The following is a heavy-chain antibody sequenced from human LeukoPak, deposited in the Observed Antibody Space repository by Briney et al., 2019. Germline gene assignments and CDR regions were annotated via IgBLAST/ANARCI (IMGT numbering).Heavy chain of an antibody. D-gene: IGHD3-22*01. J-gene: IGHJ6*03. V-gene: IGHV3-7*01. Sequence: PGGSLRLSCAASGFTFSSYWMSWVRQAPGKGLEWVANIKQDGSEKYYVDSVKGRFTISRDNAKNSLYLQMNSLRAEDTAVYYCAREFYDSSGYYYYYYMDVWGKGTTVTVSS. CDR1: GFTFSSYW. CDR2: IKQDGSEK. CDR3: AREFYDSSGYYYYYYMDV.